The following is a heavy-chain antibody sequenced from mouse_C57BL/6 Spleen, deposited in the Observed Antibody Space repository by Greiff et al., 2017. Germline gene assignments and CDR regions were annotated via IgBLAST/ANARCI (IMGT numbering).Heavy chain of an antibody. Sequence: QVQLQQSGAELVKPGASVKISCKASGYAFSSYWMNWVKQRPGKGLEWIGQIYPGDGDTNYNGKFKSKATLTADKSSSTAYMQLSSLTSEDSAVYFCARRGYYSNYEGYFDVWGTGTTVTVSS. V-gene: IGHV1-80*01. J-gene: IGHJ1*03. CDR3: ARRGYYSNYEGYFDV. D-gene: IGHD2-5*01. CDR1: GYAFSSYW. CDR2: IYPGDGDT.